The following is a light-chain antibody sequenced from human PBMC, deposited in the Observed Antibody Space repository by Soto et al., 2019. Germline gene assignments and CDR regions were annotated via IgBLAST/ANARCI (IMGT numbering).Light chain of an antibody. CDR1: QGLRYA. CDR3: QQSDSTPAT. Sequence: DIQMPQSPSSLSASVGDRVTITCRASQGLRYALGWYQQKPGTAPKLLIYAASSLQSGVPSRFRGSGSGTDFTLTISSLQPEDFATYYCQQSDSTPATFGQGTKVDI. J-gene: IGKJ1*01. V-gene: IGKV1-39*01. CDR2: AAS.